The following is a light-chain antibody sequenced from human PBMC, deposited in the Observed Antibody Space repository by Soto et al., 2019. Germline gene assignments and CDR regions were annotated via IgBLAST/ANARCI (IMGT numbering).Light chain of an antibody. CDR2: GAS. CDR3: QQYNNWPPVT. J-gene: IGKJ1*01. V-gene: IGKV3-15*01. Sequence: EIVLTQSPATLSLSPGERAPLSCRASQSVSSNLAWYQQKPGQAPRLLIYGASTRATGIPARFSGSGSGTEFTLTISSLQSEDFAVYYCQQYNNWPPVTFGQGTKVDIK. CDR1: QSVSSN.